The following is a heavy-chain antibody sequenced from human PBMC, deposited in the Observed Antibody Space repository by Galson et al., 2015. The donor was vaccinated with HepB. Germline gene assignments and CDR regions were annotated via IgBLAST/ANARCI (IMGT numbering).Heavy chain of an antibody. D-gene: IGHD3-22*01. CDR3: ARESIYYDTSGYLKRGNYFDC. V-gene: IGHV3-48*04. CDR1: GFSLSCHS. Sequence: SLRLSCAGSGFSLSCHSMNWVRQAPGKGLEWASYMSSDSSAIYYADSVKGRFTISRDDAKNSLFLQMNNLRVEDTAVYYCARESIYYDTSGYLKRGNYFDCWGQGTLLTVSS. J-gene: IGHJ4*02. CDR2: MSSDSSAI.